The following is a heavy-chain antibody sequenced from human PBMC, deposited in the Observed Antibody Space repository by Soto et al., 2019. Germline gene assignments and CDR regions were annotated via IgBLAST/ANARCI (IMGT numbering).Heavy chain of an antibody. CDR2: ISSSSGST. CDR1: GFTFSTYA. J-gene: IGHJ4*02. V-gene: IGHV3-23*01. Sequence: EVQLLESGGGLVQPGGSLRLSCAASGFTFSTYAMAWVRQAPGKGLEWVSSISSSSGSTFYADSVKGRFTISRDTSENTLSLQMNSLTAQDTAVYYCAKQPLKVPLSFDYWGQGTLVTVSS. CDR3: AKQPLKVPLSFDY.